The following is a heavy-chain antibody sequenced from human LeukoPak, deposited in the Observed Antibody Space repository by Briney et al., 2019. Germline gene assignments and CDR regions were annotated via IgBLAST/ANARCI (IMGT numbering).Heavy chain of an antibody. J-gene: IGHJ4*02. CDR2: IYYSGST. D-gene: IGHD3-16*01. CDR1: GGSISSYY. CDR3: ARDLRWGGGSFFDY. V-gene: IGHV4-59*01. Sequence: SETLSLTCTVSGGSISSYYWSWIRQPPGKGLEWIGYIYYSGSTNYNPSLKSRVTISVDTSKNQFSLKLSSVTAADTAVYYCARDLRWGGGSFFDYWGQGTLVTVSS.